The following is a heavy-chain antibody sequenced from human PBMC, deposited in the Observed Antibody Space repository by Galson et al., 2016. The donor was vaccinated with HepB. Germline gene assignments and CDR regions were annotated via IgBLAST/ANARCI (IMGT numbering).Heavy chain of an antibody. CDR2: ISAYNGNI. J-gene: IGHJ4*02. Sequence: SCKAPGYTFTNFGISWVRQAPGQGLEWMGWISAYNGNIKFAQRFQGRVTLTTDTSTSTAYMEIKSLRSDDTAVYYCAREPAPITGPLFDYWGQGTLVAVSS. D-gene: IGHD1-20*01. CDR3: AREPAPITGPLFDY. V-gene: IGHV1-18*01. CDR1: GYTFTNFG.